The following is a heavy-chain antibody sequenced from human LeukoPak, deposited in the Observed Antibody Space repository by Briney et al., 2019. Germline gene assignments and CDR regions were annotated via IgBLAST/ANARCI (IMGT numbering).Heavy chain of an antibody. J-gene: IGHJ4*02. D-gene: IGHD4-23*01. CDR3: ARARATTVVTHYYFDY. CDR2: IKQDGSEK. CDR1: GFTFSSYW. V-gene: IGHV3-7*01. Sequence: PGGSLRLSCAASGFTFSSYWMSWVRQAPGKGLEWVANIKQDGSEKYYVDSVKGRFTISRDNAKNSLYLQMNSLRAEDTAVYYCARARATTVVTHYYFDYWGQGTLVTVSS.